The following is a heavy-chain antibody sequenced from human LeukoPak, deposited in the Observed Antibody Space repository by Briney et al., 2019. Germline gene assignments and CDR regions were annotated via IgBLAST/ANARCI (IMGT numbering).Heavy chain of an antibody. V-gene: IGHV3-23*01. Sequence: PGGSLRLSCAASGFTFSSYAMSWVRQAPGKGLEWVSAISGSGGSTYYADSVKGRFTISRDNSKNTLYLQMNSLRAEDTAVYYCAKGSLGYCSGGSCYSNWGQGTLVTVSS. CDR3: AKGSLGYCSGGSCYSN. CDR1: GFTFSSYA. D-gene: IGHD2-15*01. CDR2: ISGSGGST. J-gene: IGHJ4*02.